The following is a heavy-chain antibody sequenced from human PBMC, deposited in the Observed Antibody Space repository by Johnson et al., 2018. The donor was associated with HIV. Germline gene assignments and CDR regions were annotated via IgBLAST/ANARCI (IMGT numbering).Heavy chain of an antibody. CDR3: LIRDAFDI. CDR1: GFTVSNNY. V-gene: IGHV3-66*01. D-gene: IGHD2-8*01. CDR2: IYSGGST. Sequence: VQLVESGGGLVQPGGSLRLSCAASGFTVSNNYVSWVRQAPGKGLEWVSVIYSGGSTYYADSVKGRFIISRDNSKNTLYLQMNSLRAEDTAVYYCLIRDAFDIWGQGTMVTVSS. J-gene: IGHJ3*02.